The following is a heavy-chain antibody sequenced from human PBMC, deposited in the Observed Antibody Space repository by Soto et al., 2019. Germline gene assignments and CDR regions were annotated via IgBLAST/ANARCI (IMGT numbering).Heavy chain of an antibody. V-gene: IGHV1-18*01. D-gene: IGHD4-17*01. J-gene: IGHJ4*02. Sequence: QVHLVQSGAEVKKPGASVKGSCKGSGYGFTTYGSTWVRQAPGQGLEWMAWISAHNGNTNYAQELQGRVTVTRDTSTSTAYMELRSLRCDETAVYYRARGRYGDYWSQGALVTVSS. CDR1: GYGFTTYG. CDR2: ISAHNGNT. CDR3: ARGRYGDY.